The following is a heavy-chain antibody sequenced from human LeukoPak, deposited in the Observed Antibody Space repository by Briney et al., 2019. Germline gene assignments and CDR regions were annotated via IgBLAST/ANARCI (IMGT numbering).Heavy chain of an antibody. CDR2: INPDGSDR. V-gene: IGHV3-7*01. D-gene: IGHD2-15*01. CDR3: TSEWACSGGSCYHLEY. J-gene: IGHJ4*02. CDR1: GFTFSNYW. Sequence: GGSLRLSCGASGFTFSNYWMGWVRQAPGKGLEWVANINPDGSDRYYADSVKGRFTISRDNTKNSLFLQVNTLRDEDTAVYYCTSEWACSGGSCYHLEYWGQGTLVTVSS.